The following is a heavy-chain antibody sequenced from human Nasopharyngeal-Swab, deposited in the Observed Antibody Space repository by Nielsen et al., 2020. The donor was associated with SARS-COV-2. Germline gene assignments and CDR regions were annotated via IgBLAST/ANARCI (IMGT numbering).Heavy chain of an antibody. J-gene: IGHJ3*02. CDR1: GFTFSSYS. CDR3: AKDSVVVVAASDAFDI. V-gene: IGHV3-21*01. D-gene: IGHD2-15*01. CDR2: ISSSSSYI. Sequence: GESLKISCAASGFTFSSYSMNWVRQAPGKGLEWVSSISSSSSYIYYADSVKGRLTISRDNAKNSLYLQMNSLRAEDTAVYYCAKDSVVVVAASDAFDIWGQGTMVTVSS.